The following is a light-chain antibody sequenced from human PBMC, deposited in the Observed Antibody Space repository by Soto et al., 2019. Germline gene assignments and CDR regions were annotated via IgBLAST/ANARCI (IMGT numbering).Light chain of an antibody. CDR2: GTS. CDR3: QQYNNWPAIT. V-gene: IGKV3D-15*01. Sequence: EIVLTQAPATLSLSPGETATPSCRASQTVGTNFLAWYQQKPGQAPRLLMFGTSNRATDIPDRFGGSGSGTDFTLTISSLQSEDFAVYYCQQYNNWPAITFGQGTRLEIK. J-gene: IGKJ5*01. CDR1: QTVGTN.